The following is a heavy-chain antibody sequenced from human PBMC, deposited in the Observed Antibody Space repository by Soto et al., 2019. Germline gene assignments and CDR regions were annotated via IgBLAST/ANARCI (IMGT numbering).Heavy chain of an antibody. J-gene: IGHJ6*02. D-gene: IGHD6-6*01. CDR3: ARDHVPLRDYYYGMDV. CDR2: ISYDGSNK. CDR1: GFTFSSYA. Sequence: QVQLVESGGGVVQPGRSLRLSCAASGFTFSSYAMHWVRQAPGKGLEWVAVISYDGSNKYYADSVKGRFTISRDNSKNTLYLQMNSLRAEDTAVYYCARDHVPLRDYYYGMDVWGQGTTVTVSS. V-gene: IGHV3-30-3*01.